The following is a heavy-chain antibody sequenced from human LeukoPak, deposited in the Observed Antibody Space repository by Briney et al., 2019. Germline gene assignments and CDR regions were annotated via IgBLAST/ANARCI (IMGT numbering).Heavy chain of an antibody. CDR3: ARGRYSSGWYTRSLDY. D-gene: IGHD6-19*01. Sequence: SETLSLTCAVYGGSFSGYYWSRIRQPPGKGLEWIGEINHSGSTNYNPSLKSRVTISVDTSKNQFSLKLSSVTAADTAVYYCARGRYSSGWYTRSLDYWGQGTLVTVSS. CDR2: INHSGST. CDR1: GGSFSGYY. V-gene: IGHV4-34*01. J-gene: IGHJ4*02.